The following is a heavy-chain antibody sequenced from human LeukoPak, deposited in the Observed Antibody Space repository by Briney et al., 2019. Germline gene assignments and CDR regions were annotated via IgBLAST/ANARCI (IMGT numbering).Heavy chain of an antibody. J-gene: IGHJ4*02. CDR1: GGSISPYY. V-gene: IGHV4-59*01. CDR2: IYYSGNT. CDR3: ARSTGSTMFIDY. D-gene: IGHD3-10*02. Sequence: SETLSLTCTVSGGSISPYYWSWIRQPPGKGLEWLGYIYYSGNTEYKPSLKSRVAVSVDTSKNQFSLRLSSVTAADTAVYYCARSTGSTMFIDYWGQGTLVTVSS.